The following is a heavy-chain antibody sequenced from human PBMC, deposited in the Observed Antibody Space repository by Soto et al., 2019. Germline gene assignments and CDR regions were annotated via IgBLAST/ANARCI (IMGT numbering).Heavy chain of an antibody. CDR1: GYTFTSYG. Sequence: ASVKVSCKASGYTFTSYGISWVRQAPGQGLEWMGWISAYNGNTNYAQKLQGRVTMTTDTSTSTAYMELRSLRSDDTVLYYCARVRSGSYYGSGSLDYWGQGTLVTVSS. CDR2: ISAYNGNT. V-gene: IGHV1-18*01. CDR3: ARVRSGSYYGSGSLDY. D-gene: IGHD3-10*01. J-gene: IGHJ4*02.